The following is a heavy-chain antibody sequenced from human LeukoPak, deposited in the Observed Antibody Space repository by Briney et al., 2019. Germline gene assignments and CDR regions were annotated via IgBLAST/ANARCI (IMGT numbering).Heavy chain of an antibody. J-gene: IGHJ4*02. V-gene: IGHV3-7*03. D-gene: IGHD1-14*01. Sequence: GGSLRLSCAASGCTFSSYWMNWVRQAPGRGLEWVANIKYDGREKYYVDSVKGRFTISRDNAKNSLYLQMNSLRAEDTAVYYCARDHSEPGVIFDYWGQGSLVTVSS. CDR2: IKYDGREK. CDR3: ARDHSEPGVIFDY. CDR1: GCTFSSYW.